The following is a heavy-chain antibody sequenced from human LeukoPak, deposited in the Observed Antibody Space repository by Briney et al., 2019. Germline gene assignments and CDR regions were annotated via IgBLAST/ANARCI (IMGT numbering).Heavy chain of an antibody. CDR3: ARKSDSPYYYYGMDV. V-gene: IGHV4-61*02. Sequence: SETLSLTCTVSGGSISSGSYYWSWIRQPAGKGLEWIGRIYTSGGTNYNPSLKSRVTISVDTSKNQFSLKLSSVTAADTAVYYCARKSDSPYYYYGMDVWGQGTTVTVSS. J-gene: IGHJ6*02. D-gene: IGHD2-21*02. CDR1: GGSISSGSYY. CDR2: IYTSGGT.